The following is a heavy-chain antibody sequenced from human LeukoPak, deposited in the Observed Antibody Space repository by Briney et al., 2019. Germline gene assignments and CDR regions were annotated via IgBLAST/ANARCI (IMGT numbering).Heavy chain of an antibody. CDR2: IYYSGST. V-gene: IGHV4-59*01. CDR3: ARVTADFWSGYYSAFDI. D-gene: IGHD3-3*01. J-gene: IGHJ3*02. CDR1: GGSISSYY. Sequence: PSETLSLTCTVSGGSISSYYWSWIRQPPGKGLEWIGYIYYSGSTNYNPSLKSRVTISVDTSKNQFSLKLSSVTAADTAVYYCARVTADFWSGYYSAFDIWGQGTMVTVSS.